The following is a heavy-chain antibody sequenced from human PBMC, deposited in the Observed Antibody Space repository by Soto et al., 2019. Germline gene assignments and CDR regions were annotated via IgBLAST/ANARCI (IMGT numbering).Heavy chain of an antibody. J-gene: IGHJ3*02. Sequence: EVQLVESGGGLVQPGGSLRLSCAASGFTFSSYWMTWVRQAPGKGLEWVANIKQDESKRYYVDSVEGRFTISRDNATNSLFLQMSSLRAEDTAVYYCARDSSPSYSSRWYDAFDIWGQGTMVTVSS. CDR3: ARDSSPSYSSRWYDAFDI. CDR1: GFTFSSYW. CDR2: IKQDESKR. D-gene: IGHD6-13*01. V-gene: IGHV3-7*05.